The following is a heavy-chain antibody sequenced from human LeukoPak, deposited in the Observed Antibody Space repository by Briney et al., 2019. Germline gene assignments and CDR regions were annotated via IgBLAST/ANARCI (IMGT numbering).Heavy chain of an antibody. Sequence: GGSLRLSCAASGFTFSTYGMHWVRQAPGKGLEWAAVISYDGSNKYYADSVKGRFTISRDNSKNTLYLQMNSLRAEDTAVYYCAKDLERHIVVVTASAVDYWGQGTLVTVSS. CDR3: AKDLERHIVVVTASAVDY. D-gene: IGHD2-21*02. CDR2: ISYDGSNK. J-gene: IGHJ4*02. V-gene: IGHV3-30*18. CDR1: GFTFSTYG.